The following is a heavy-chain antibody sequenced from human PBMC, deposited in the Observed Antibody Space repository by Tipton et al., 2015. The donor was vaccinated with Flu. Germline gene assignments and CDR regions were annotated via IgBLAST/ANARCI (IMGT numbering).Heavy chain of an antibody. CDR2: IYPGDSDT. CDR1: RYSFSTYW. V-gene: IGHV5-51*01. J-gene: IGHJ4*02. Sequence: QLVQSGAEVKKPGESLKISCKGSRYSFSTYWLAWVRQMPGKGLEWVGIIYPGDSDTRYSPSFQGQVTTSADKSISTAYLQWSSLKASDTAIYYCARLPPGYYYDSSGYYRSYFDYWGQGTQVTVSS. CDR3: ARLPPGYYYDSSGYYRSYFDY. D-gene: IGHD3-22*01.